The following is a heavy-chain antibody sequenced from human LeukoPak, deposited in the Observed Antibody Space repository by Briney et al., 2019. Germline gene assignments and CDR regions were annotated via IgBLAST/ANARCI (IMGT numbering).Heavy chain of an antibody. CDR3: AKVGGGELYDAFDI. CDR2: ISWNSGSI. Sequence: PGGSLRLSCAASGFTFDDYAMHWVRQAPGKGLEWASGISWNSGSIGYADSVKGRFTISRDNAKNSLYLQMNSLRAEDTALYYCAKVGGGELYDAFDIWGQGTMVTVSS. CDR1: GFTFDDYA. J-gene: IGHJ3*02. V-gene: IGHV3-9*01. D-gene: IGHD2-21*01.